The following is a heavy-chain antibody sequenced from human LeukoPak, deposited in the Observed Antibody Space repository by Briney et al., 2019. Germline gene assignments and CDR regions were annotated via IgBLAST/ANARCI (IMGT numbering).Heavy chain of an antibody. CDR1: GYTFSDYH. J-gene: IGHJ6*02. D-gene: IGHD2-15*01. CDR3: ARVLSAVAATHYGMDV. V-gene: IGHV1-2*02. CDR2: INPNSGGT. Sequence: ASVKVSCKASGYTFSDYHMHWVRQAPGQGPEWMGGINPNSGGTNYAQKFQGRVTMTRDTSISTAYMELSRLRSDDTAVYYCARVLSAVAATHYGMDVWGQGTTVTVSS.